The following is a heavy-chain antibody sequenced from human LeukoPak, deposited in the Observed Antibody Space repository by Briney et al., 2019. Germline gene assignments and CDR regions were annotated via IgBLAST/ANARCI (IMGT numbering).Heavy chain of an antibody. CDR2: MNPNSGNT. J-gene: IGHJ4*02. D-gene: IGHD5-18*01. CDR1: GYTFNKFD. Sequence: ASVKVSCKACGYTFNKFDINWVRQANGQGLEWMGWMNPNSGNTGYAQKFQGRVTITWDTSISTAYMELSSLRSEDTAVYYCARIGYSNSYDYWGQGTLVTVSS. V-gene: IGHV1-8*03. CDR3: ARIGYSNSYDY.